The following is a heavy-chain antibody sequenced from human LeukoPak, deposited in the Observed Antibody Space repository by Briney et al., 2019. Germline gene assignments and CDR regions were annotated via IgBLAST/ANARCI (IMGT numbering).Heavy chain of an antibody. CDR3: ARDWVTMMGWPGWFDP. CDR2: INAGNGNT. D-gene: IGHD3-22*01. J-gene: IGHJ5*02. Sequence: GASVKVSCKASGYTFTSYYMHWVRQAPGQRLEWMGWINAGNGNTKYSQKFQGRVTITRDTSASTAYMELSSLRSEDTAVYYCARDWVTMMGWPGWFDPWGQGTLVTVSS. CDR1: GYTFTSYY. V-gene: IGHV1-3*01.